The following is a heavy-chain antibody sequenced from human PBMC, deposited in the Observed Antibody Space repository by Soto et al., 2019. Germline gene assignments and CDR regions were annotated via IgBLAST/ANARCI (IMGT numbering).Heavy chain of an antibody. J-gene: IGHJ5*02. CDR2: IYHSGTT. CDR3: ARGGYRTLAWFDP. CDR1: GGSISNYY. Sequence: QVQVQESGPGLVKPSETLSLTCTVSGGSISNYYWSWIRQSPGKGLGWIANIYHSGTTNYNLSLKGRVSISIDSSKNQVSLRLKSVTAADTAVYYCARGGYRTLAWFDPWGQGTLVTVSS. D-gene: IGHD5-18*01. V-gene: IGHV4-59*01.